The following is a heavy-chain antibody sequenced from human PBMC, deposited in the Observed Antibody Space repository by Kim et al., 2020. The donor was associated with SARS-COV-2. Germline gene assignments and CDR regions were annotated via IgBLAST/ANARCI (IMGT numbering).Heavy chain of an antibody. CDR1: GYTLTELS. CDR3: ATSPRIAAARWFDP. CDR2: FDPEDGET. Sequence: ASVKVSCKVSGYTLTELSMHWVRQAPGKGLEWMGGFDPEDGETIYAQKFQGRVTMTEDTSTDPAYMELRSLRSEERAVYYCATSPRIAAARWFDPWCQGT. D-gene: IGHD6-13*01. V-gene: IGHV1-24*01. J-gene: IGHJ5*02.